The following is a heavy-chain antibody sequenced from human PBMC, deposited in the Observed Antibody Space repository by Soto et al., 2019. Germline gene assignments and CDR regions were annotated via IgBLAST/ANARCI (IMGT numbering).Heavy chain of an antibody. CDR2: IYYSGST. Sequence: QVQLQESGPGLVRPSETLSLTCTVSGGSISTYYWSWIRQPPGKGLEWIGYIYYSGSTSYNPSLKSRATISVDTSKNQFSLKLTSVTAADTAVYFCARGEINYVWYFDLWGRGTLVTVSS. CDR1: GGSISTYY. D-gene: IGHD1-7*01. CDR3: ARGEINYVWYFDL. V-gene: IGHV4-59*01. J-gene: IGHJ2*01.